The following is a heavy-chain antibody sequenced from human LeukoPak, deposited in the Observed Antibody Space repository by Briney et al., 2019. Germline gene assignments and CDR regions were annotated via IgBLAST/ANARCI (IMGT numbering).Heavy chain of an antibody. CDR3: ASDGYNGWWLVY. V-gene: IGHV3-74*01. J-gene: IGHJ4*02. CDR1: GFTFSSYW. Sequence: GRSLRLSCAASGFTFSSYWMHWVRQAPGKGLVWVSRINSDGSSTTYADSVKGRFTISRDNAKNTLYLQMNSLRAKDTAVYYCASDGYNGWWLVYWGQENLVTVSS. CDR2: INSDGSST. D-gene: IGHD5-24*01.